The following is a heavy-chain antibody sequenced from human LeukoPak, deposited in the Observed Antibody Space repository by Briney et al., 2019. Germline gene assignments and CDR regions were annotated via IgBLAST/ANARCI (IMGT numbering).Heavy chain of an antibody. CDR2: FFGGGST. CDR3: AKDPRQYSVGY. V-gene: IGHV3-53*01. D-gene: IGHD5-18*01. CDR1: GFTVSSNY. J-gene: IGHJ4*02. Sequence: GGSLRLSCAASGFTVSSNYMSWVRQAPGKGLEWVSVFFGGGSTYYADSVKGRFTISRDNSKNTLYLQMNSLRAEDTAVYYCAKDPRQYSVGYWGQGTLVTVSS.